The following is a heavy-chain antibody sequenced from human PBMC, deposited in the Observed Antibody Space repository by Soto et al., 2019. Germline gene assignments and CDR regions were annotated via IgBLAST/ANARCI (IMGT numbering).Heavy chain of an antibody. V-gene: IGHV1-2*04. CDR2: INPNSGGT. Sequence: ASVKVSCKASGYTFTGYYMHWVRQAPGQGLEWMGWINPNSGGTNCAQKFQGWVTMTRDTSISTAYMELSRLRSDDTAVYYCATAIGYSSSPCMDVWGQGTTVTVSS. D-gene: IGHD6-13*01. CDR1: GYTFTGYY. CDR3: ATAIGYSSSPCMDV. J-gene: IGHJ6*02.